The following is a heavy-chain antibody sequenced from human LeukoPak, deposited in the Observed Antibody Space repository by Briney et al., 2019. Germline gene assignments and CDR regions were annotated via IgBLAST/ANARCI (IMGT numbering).Heavy chain of an antibody. V-gene: IGHV7-4-1*02. CDR2: VNTNTGNP. D-gene: IGHD2-15*01. Sequence: ASVKVSYKASGYTFTNYAVTWVRQAPGQGLEWMGWVNTNTGNPTYAQGFTGRFVFSLDTSVSTAYLLISSLKAEDTAVYYCARRYCSGGTCYSFDYWGQGTLVTVSS. J-gene: IGHJ4*02. CDR3: ARRYCSGGTCYSFDY. CDR1: GYTFTNYA.